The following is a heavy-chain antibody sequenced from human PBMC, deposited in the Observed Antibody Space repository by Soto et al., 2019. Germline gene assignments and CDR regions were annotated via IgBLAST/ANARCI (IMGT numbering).Heavy chain of an antibody. D-gene: IGHD6-13*01. CDR2: IYYSGST. J-gene: IGHJ4*02. CDR1: GGSISSSSYY. CDR3: ARTARSSSWYYFDY. V-gene: IGHV4-39*07. Sequence: SETLSLTCTVSGGSISSSSYYLGWIRPPPGKGLEWIGSIYYSGSTYYNPSLKSRVTMSVDRSKNQFSLKLSSVTAADTAVYYCARTARSSSWYYFDYWGQGTLVTVSS.